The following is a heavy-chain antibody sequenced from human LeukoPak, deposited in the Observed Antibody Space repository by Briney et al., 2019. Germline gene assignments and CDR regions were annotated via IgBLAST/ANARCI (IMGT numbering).Heavy chain of an antibody. CDR2: IIPIFGTA. Sequence: ASVKVSCKASGGTFSSYAISWVRQAPGQGLEWMGGIIPIFGTANYAQKFQGRVTITADESTSTAYMELSSLRSEDTAVYYCARGGYSYGSYGYYGMDVWGQGTTVTVSS. D-gene: IGHD5-18*01. V-gene: IGHV1-69*13. J-gene: IGHJ6*02. CDR3: ARGGYSYGSYGYYGMDV. CDR1: GGTFSSYA.